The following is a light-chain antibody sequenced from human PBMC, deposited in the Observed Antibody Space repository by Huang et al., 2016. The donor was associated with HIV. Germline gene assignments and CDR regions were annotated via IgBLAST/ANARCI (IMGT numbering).Light chain of an antibody. CDR3: QQYNNWPYT. J-gene: IGKJ2*01. CDR1: QSVGSK. Sequence: DTVMTQTPATLSVSPGARATLSCRASQSVGSKLAWFQQKPGQAPRLLIHGASTRATGIPARFSGSGSGTEFTLTISSLQSEDFAVYYCQQYNNWPYTVGQGTKLEIK. V-gene: IGKV3-15*01. CDR2: GAS.